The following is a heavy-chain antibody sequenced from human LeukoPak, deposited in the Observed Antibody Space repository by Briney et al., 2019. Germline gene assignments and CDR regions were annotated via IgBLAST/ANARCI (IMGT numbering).Heavy chain of an antibody. CDR2: IYTSGST. CDR3: ARLNDAFDI. V-gene: IGHV4-61*02. Sequence: SQTLSLTCTVSGGSISSGSYYWSWIRQPAGKGLEWIGRIYTSGSTNYNPSLNSRVTISVDTSKNQFSLKLSSVTAADTAVYYCARLNDAFDIWGQGTMVTVSS. CDR1: GGSISSGSYY. J-gene: IGHJ3*02.